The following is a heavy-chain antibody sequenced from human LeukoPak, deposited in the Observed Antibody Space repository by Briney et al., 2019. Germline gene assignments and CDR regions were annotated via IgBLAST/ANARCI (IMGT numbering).Heavy chain of an antibody. J-gene: IGHJ4*02. V-gene: IGHV1-46*01. CDR1: VYTFTIYY. CDR3: ARGASDSSGYRSPADFDY. D-gene: IGHD3-22*01. CDR2: INPSGGST. Sequence: GASVTVSCKSSVYTFTIYYMHWVRHAPGQGHEWMGIINPSGGSTSYAQKFQGRVTMTRDTSTSTVYMELSSLRSEDTAVYYCARGASDSSGYRSPADFDYWGQGTLVTVSS.